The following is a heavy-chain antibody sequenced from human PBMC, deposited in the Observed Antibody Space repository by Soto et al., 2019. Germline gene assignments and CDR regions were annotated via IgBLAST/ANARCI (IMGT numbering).Heavy chain of an antibody. Sequence: EVQLVESGGGLVQPGGSLRLSCAASGFTFSSYWMTWVRQAPGKGLEWVANIKQEGSEKYYVDSVKGRFTISRDNAKNSLYLQMNSLRGEDTAVYYCARELLEGATILTWGPFDYWGQGTLVNGSS. CDR1: GFTFSSYW. V-gene: IGHV3-7*03. J-gene: IGHJ4*02. D-gene: IGHD1-26*01. CDR3: ARELLEGATILTWGPFDY. CDR2: IKQEGSEK.